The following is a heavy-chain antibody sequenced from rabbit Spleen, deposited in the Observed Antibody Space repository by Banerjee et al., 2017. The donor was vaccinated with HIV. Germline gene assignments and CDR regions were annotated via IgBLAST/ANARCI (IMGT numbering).Heavy chain of an antibody. CDR3: ARETDSGWGVVSFYFNL. D-gene: IGHD4-1*01. V-gene: IGHV1S40*01. Sequence: QSLEESGGDLVKPGASLTLTCKASGIDFSGYYYMCWVRQAPEKGLEWIGCIYGGSGSAYYASWAKGRFTISKTSSTTVTLQVTSLTAADTATYFCARETDSGWGVVSFYFNLWGPGTLVTVS. J-gene: IGHJ4*01. CDR1: GIDFSGYYY. CDR2: IYGGSGSA.